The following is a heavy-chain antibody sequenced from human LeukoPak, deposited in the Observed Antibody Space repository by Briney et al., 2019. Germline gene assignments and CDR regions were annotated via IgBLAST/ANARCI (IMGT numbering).Heavy chain of an antibody. J-gene: IGHJ4*02. D-gene: IGHD1-26*01. CDR2: IRSKAYGGTT. Sequence: PGGSLSLSCTASGFTFGDYAMSWVRQAPGKGLEWVGFIRSKAYGGTTEYAASVKGRFTISREDSNSVAYVQMNSLKTEDTAVYYCTARRGGSRLDYWGQGTLVTVSS. CDR1: GFTFGDYA. CDR3: TARRGGSRLDY. V-gene: IGHV3-49*04.